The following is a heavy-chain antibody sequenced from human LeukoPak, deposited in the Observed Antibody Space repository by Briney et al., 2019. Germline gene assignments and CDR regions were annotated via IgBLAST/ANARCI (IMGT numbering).Heavy chain of an antibody. CDR1: VYTFTAYY. CDR2: INPNSGGT. V-gene: IGHV1-2*02. Sequence: ASVKVSCKASVYTFTAYYIHWVRQAPGQGLEWMGWINPNSGGTNFAQQFQGRVTMTRDTSITTAYMELSRLRSDDAAMYYCARSDFYYYVMDIWGQGTPVTVSS. CDR3: ARSDFYYYVMDI. J-gene: IGHJ6*02.